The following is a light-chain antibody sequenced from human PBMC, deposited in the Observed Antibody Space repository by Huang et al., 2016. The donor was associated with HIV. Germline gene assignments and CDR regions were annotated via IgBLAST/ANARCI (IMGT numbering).Light chain of an antibody. CDR2: GAS. J-gene: IGKJ5*01. V-gene: IGKV1-12*01. Sequence: DIQMTQSPSSVSASVGDRVTITCRASRSISRWLVWYQQKPGKAPEVLIYGASILQSGVPSRFSGSGTWTDFTLTINSLQPEDFATFFCQQANSFPITFGQGTRLEIK. CDR3: QQANSFPIT. CDR1: RSISRW.